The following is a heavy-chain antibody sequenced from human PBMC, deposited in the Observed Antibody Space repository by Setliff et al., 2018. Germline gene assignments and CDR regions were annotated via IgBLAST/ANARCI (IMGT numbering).Heavy chain of an antibody. J-gene: IGHJ6*03. V-gene: IGHV1-18*01. Sequence: ASVKVSCKASGYIFTSYGISWVRQAPGQGLEWVGWISAYNGDTNYAQKFQGRVTMTTDRSTSTAYMELSSLRSEDTAVYFCARESVVVVTTTNYYYYIDVWGEGTTVTVSS. CDR2: ISAYNGDT. CDR3: ARESVVVVTTTNYYYYIDV. D-gene: IGHD2-21*02. CDR1: GYIFTSYG.